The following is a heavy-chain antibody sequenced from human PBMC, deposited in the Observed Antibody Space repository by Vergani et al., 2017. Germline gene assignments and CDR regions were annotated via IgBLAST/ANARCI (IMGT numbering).Heavy chain of an antibody. J-gene: IGHJ4*02. D-gene: IGHD2-15*01. Sequence: QVQLVESGGGVVQPGRSLRLSCAASGFTFSSYGMHWVRQAPGKGLEWVAVISYDGSNKYYADSVKGRFTISRDNSKNTLYLQINSLRAEDTAVYYCAKGPNDIVVVVAATLLTPFDYWGQGTLVTVSS. CDR2: ISYDGSNK. CDR1: GFTFSSYG. V-gene: IGHV3-30*18. CDR3: AKGPNDIVVVVAATLLTPFDY.